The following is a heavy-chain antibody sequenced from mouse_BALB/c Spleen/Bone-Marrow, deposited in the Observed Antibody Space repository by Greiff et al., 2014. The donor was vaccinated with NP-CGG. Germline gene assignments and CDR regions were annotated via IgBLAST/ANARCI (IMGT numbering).Heavy chain of an antibody. J-gene: IGHJ1*01. CDR1: GISLTSYG. CDR2: IWGDGST. V-gene: IGHV2-3*01. Sequence: QVQLKESGPGLVAPSQSLSITCTVSGISLTSYGVSWVRQPPGKGLEWLGVIWGDGSTNYHSALISRLSISKDNSKSQVFLKLNSLQTDDTATYHCAKGPYYGYLYFDVWGAGTTVTVSS. D-gene: IGHD1-2*01. CDR3: AKGPYYGYLYFDV.